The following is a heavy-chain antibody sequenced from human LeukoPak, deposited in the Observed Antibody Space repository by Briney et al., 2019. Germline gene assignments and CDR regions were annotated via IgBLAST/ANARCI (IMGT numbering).Heavy chain of an antibody. CDR3: ARVHRPYNIGLMDY. D-gene: IGHD6-25*01. Sequence: ASVKVSCKTSGFTFRDYAIDWVRHVPGQGLEWMGWISGYNDNTNFAQRLQDRISMATDTSTDTAYMTLRSLRSDDTAVYFCARVHRPYNIGLMDYWGQGTQITVSS. V-gene: IGHV1-18*01. CDR2: ISGYNDNT. CDR1: GFTFRDYA. J-gene: IGHJ4*02.